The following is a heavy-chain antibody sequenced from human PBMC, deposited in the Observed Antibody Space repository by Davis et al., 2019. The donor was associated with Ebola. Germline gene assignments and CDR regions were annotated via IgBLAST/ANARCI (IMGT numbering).Heavy chain of an antibody. J-gene: IGHJ6*02. CDR1: GFTFSSYW. CDR3: AKDRQSRVLGWLGGYGMDV. Sequence: GESLKISCAASGFTFSSYWMSWVRQAPGKGLEWVAVISYDGSRIYYGDSVKGRFTIARDNSEKTLHLQMDGLRSDDTAVYYCAKDRQSRVLGWLGGYGMDVWGPGTKVTVSS. V-gene: IGHV3-30*18. D-gene: IGHD3-3*01. CDR2: ISYDGSRI.